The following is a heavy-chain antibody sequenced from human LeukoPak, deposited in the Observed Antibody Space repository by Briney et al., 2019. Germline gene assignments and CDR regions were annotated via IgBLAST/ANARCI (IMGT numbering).Heavy chain of an antibody. V-gene: IGHV4-59*12. D-gene: IGHD3-9*01. Sequence: SETLSLTCTVSGCSISSYYWSWIRPPPGKGPEWIGYIHYSGSTNYNPSLKSRVTISVDTSKNQFSLKLSSVTAADTAVYYCARDVVGRDILTGYSDYWGQGTLVTVSS. CDR1: GCSISSYY. CDR3: ARDVVGRDILTGYSDY. CDR2: IHYSGST. J-gene: IGHJ4*02.